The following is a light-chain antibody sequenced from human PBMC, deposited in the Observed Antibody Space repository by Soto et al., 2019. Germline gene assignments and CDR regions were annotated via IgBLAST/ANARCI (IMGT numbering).Light chain of an antibody. Sequence: EIVLTQSPGTLSLSPGERATLSCRASQSVSSSYLAWYQQKPGQAPRLLIYAASSRATGIPDRFSGSGSGTDFTLTISRLEPEDSAVYYCQQYGTLPQTFGQGTKVDIK. CDR2: AAS. CDR1: QSVSSSY. J-gene: IGKJ1*01. V-gene: IGKV3-20*01. CDR3: QQYGTLPQT.